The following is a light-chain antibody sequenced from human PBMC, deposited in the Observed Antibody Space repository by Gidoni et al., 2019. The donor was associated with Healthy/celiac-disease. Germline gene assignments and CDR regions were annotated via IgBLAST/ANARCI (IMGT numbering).Light chain of an antibody. V-gene: IGKV3-11*01. CDR1: QSVSSY. J-gene: IGKJ2*01. CDR2: DAS. Sequence: EIVLTQSPATLSLSPGARATLSCRASQSVSSYLAWYQQKPGQAPRLLIYDASNRATGIPARFSGSESGTDFTLTISSLEPEDFAVYYCQQRSNWPPKYTFXQXTKLEIK. CDR3: QQRSNWPPKYT.